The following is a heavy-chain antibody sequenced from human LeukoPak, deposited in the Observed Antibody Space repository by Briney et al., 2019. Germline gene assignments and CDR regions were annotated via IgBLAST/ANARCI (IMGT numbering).Heavy chain of an antibody. CDR3: AREGMGDGYNFLADL. CDR2: IYYSGRT. D-gene: IGHD5-24*01. Sequence: SETLSLTCSVSGGSLRSYYWSWIRQPPGKALEWIGYIYYSGRTKYNPSLKSRVTISVDSSKNQFSLKLSSVTAADTAVYYCAREGMGDGYNFLADLWGQGTLVTVSS. J-gene: IGHJ4*02. V-gene: IGHV4-59*01. CDR1: GGSLRSYY.